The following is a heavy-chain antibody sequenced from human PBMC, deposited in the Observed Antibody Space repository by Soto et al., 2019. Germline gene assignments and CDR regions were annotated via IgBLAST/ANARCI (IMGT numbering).Heavy chain of an antibody. V-gene: IGHV1-69*13. CDR1: GGTFSSYA. CDR3: ARGDDLPYYGIDV. D-gene: IGHD1-1*01. Sequence: ASVKVSCKASGGTFSSYAISWVRQAPGQGLEWMGGITPIFGTANYAQKFQGRVTITADESTSTAYMELSSLRSEDTAVYYCARGDDLPYYGIDVCGQGTTFTVSS. CDR2: ITPIFGTA. J-gene: IGHJ6*02.